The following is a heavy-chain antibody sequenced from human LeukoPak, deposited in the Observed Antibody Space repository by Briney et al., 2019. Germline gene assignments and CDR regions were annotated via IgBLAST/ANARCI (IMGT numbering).Heavy chain of an antibody. CDR2: SIGYSGKA. D-gene: IGHD1-1*01. CDR3: ARGKTIDY. Sequence: GASVKVSCKASGYTFTSYYMHWVRQAPGQGLEWIGWSIGYSGKANYAQKLQDRITMTTDLSTSTAYMELKSLTSDDTAIYYCARGKTIDYWGQGTLVTVSS. V-gene: IGHV1-18*04. J-gene: IGHJ4*02. CDR1: GYTFTSYY.